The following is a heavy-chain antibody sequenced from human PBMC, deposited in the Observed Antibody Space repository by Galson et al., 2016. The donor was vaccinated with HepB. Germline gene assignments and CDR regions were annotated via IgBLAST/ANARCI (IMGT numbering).Heavy chain of an antibody. J-gene: IGHJ4*02. D-gene: IGHD4-11*01. V-gene: IGHV4-39*01. CDR3: ARQREATIGTRSAIFDY. Sequence: SETLSLTCSVSGGSISSRSHYWGWIRLSPGKGLEWIGSMYYSWGPYYNPSLKSRVTMSVDTSRNRFSLKLSSVTAADTAVYYCARQREATIGTRSAIFDYWGQGTPVTVSS. CDR2: MYYSWGP. CDR1: GGSISSRSHY.